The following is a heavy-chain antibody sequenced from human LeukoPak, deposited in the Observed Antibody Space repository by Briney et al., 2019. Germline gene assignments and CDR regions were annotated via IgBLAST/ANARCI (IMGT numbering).Heavy chain of an antibody. CDR2: INHSGST. Sequence: KTSETLSLTCAVYGGSFSGYYWSWIRQPPGKGLEWIGEINHSGSTNYNPSLKSRVTISVDTSKNQFSLKLSSVTAADTAVYYCARDSGYFYDSAWAFAFDIWGLGTMVAVSS. CDR3: ARDSGYFYDSAWAFAFDI. V-gene: IGHV4-34*01. CDR1: GGSFSGYY. D-gene: IGHD3-22*01. J-gene: IGHJ3*02.